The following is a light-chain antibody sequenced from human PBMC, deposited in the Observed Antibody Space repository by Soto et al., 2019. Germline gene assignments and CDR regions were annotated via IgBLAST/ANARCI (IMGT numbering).Light chain of an antibody. J-gene: IGLJ1*01. V-gene: IGLV2-14*01. CDR1: SSDVGGYKY. Sequence: QSVLTQPASVSGSPGQSITISCSGTSSDVGGYKYVSWYQQHPGKAPKLMIYEVSNRPSGVSDRFSGSKSGNTASLTISGLQAEYEADYYCCSYTSSTTDVFGTGTKLTVL. CDR2: EVS. CDR3: CSYTSSTTDV.